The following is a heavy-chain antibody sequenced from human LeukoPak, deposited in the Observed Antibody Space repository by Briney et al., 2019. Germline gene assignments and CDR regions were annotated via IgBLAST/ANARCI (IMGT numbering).Heavy chain of an antibody. D-gene: IGHD2-2*01. Sequence: GGSLRLSCTASGFTFSRYWMGWVRQAPGKGVEWVANRNEDGNKKYYVDSVKGRFTISRDNTKKSLYLQMNSLGPEDTAVYYCARGCTSASCYDYWGQGTLVTVSS. CDR3: ARGCTSASCYDY. CDR1: GFTFSRYW. J-gene: IGHJ4*02. CDR2: RNEDGNKK. V-gene: IGHV3-7*01.